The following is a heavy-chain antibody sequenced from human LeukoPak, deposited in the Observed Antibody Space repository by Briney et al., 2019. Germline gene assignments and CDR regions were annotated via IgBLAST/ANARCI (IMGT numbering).Heavy chain of an antibody. D-gene: IGHD3-10*01. CDR1: GYSFTSYW. CDR2: IYPGDSDT. J-gene: IGHJ4*02. Sequence: GESLKISCKGSGYSFTSYWIGWVRQMPGKGLEWMGIIYPGDSDTRYSPSFQGQVTISADKSISTAYLQWSSLKASDTAMYYCARHPTGPLLWFGESSTYFDYWGQGTLVTVSS. V-gene: IGHV5-51*01. CDR3: ARHPTGPLLWFGESSTYFDY.